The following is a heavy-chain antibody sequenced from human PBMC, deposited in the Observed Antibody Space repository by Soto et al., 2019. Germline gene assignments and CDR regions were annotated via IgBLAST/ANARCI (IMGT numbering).Heavy chain of an antibody. CDR2: INHSGST. Sequence: SQTLSLTCAVYGGSFSGYYWSWIRQPPGKGLEWIGEINHSGSTNYNPSLKSRVTISVDTSKNQFSLKLSSVPAADTAVYYCARGGYSYDLDYWGQGTLVTVSS. J-gene: IGHJ4*02. V-gene: IGHV4-34*01. CDR1: GGSFSGYY. CDR3: ARGGYSYDLDY. D-gene: IGHD5-18*01.